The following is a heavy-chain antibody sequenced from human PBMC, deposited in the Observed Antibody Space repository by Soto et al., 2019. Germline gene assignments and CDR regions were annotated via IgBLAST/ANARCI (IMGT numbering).Heavy chain of an antibody. V-gene: IGHV1-18*01. CDR3: ARRTRWNSGGDYCYDLDV. J-gene: IGHJ6*02. D-gene: IGHD1-1*01. CDR2: ISPYNGAT. CDR1: GYSFTSSG. Sequence: DPVKVSCTASGYSFTSSGISWVRQAPGQGLEWMGWISPYNGATNYAHKLQGRVTMTTDTSTTTAYMELRSLTSDDTAVYYCARRTRWNSGGDYCYDLDVWSRGTSDPVSS.